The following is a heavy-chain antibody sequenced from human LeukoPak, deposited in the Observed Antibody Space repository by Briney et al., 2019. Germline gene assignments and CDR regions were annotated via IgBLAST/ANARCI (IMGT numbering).Heavy chain of an antibody. J-gene: IGHJ4*02. V-gene: IGHV4-59*01. CDR1: GGSISSYY. Sequence: SETLSLTCTVSGGSISSYYWSWIRQPPGKGLEWIGYIYYSGSTNYNPSLKSRVTISLDTSKSQFTLKLTSVTAADTAVYYCARSGGYSSPQNYWGQGTLVTVSS. CDR3: ARSGGYSSPQNY. D-gene: IGHD6-19*01. CDR2: IYYSGST.